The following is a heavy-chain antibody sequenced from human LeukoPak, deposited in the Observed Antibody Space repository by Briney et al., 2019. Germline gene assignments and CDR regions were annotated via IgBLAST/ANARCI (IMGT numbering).Heavy chain of an antibody. J-gene: IGHJ4*02. Sequence: GESLKISCKGSGYNYTNYWISWVRKMPGKGLEWMGRIDPSDSYTNYSPSFQGHVTISADKSISTAYLQWSSLRASDTALYYCARLRDGSIDYWGQGTLVTVSS. CDR2: IDPSDSYT. V-gene: IGHV5-10-1*01. CDR1: GYNYTNYW. CDR3: ARLRDGSIDY.